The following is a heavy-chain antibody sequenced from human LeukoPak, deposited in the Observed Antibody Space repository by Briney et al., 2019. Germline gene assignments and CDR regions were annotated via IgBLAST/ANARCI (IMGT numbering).Heavy chain of an antibody. Sequence: KFGESLKISCKGSGYSFTSYWIGWVRQMPGKGLEWMGRIDPSDSYTNYSPSFQGHVTISADKSISTAYLQWSSLKASDTAMYYCARLPPHSTNWFDPWGQGTLVTVSS. CDR1: GYSFTSYW. CDR2: IDPSDSYT. D-gene: IGHD2-15*01. CDR3: ARLPPHSTNWFDP. J-gene: IGHJ5*02. V-gene: IGHV5-10-1*01.